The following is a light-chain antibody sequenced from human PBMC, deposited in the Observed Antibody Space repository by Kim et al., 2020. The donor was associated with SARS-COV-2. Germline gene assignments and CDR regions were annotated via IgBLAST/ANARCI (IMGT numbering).Light chain of an antibody. CDR3: QQYNDNYT. CDR1: QSVSGR. V-gene: IGKV1-5*03. Sequence: DIQMTQSPSTLSASVGDRVTISCRASQSVSGRLAWYQQRPGKAPRLLIYKASKLDSGAPPRFSGSGSGTDFTLTIADLQPDDFATYYCQQYNDNYTFGHGTKLEI. CDR2: KAS. J-gene: IGKJ2*01.